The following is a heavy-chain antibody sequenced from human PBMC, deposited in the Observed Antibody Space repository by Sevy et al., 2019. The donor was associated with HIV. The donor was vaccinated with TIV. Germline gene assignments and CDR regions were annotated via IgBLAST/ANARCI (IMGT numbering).Heavy chain of an antibody. J-gene: IGHJ4*02. CDR3: ARVAYYDILTGYYLDY. D-gene: IGHD3-9*01. Sequence: GGSLRLSCAASGFTFSSYWMSWVRQAPGKGLEWVANIKQDGSEKYYVDSVKGRFTISRDNAKNLLYLQMNSLRSEDTAVYYCARVAYYDILTGYYLDYWGQGTLVTVSS. CDR2: IKQDGSEK. CDR1: GFTFSSYW. V-gene: IGHV3-7*01.